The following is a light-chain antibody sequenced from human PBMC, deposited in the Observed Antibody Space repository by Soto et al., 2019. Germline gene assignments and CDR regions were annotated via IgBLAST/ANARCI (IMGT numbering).Light chain of an antibody. V-gene: IGKV1-33*01. J-gene: IGKJ4*01. CDR2: DAS. CDR1: QDIKNY. CDR3: QHYDHLPPLS. Sequence: DIQMTQSPSSLSASVDDRVTITCQASQDIKNYLNWYQQKPGKAPNLLIYDASNLKTGVPSRFSGSGSGTHFTFTISSLQPEDVATYYCQHYDHLPPLSFGGGTSVEIK.